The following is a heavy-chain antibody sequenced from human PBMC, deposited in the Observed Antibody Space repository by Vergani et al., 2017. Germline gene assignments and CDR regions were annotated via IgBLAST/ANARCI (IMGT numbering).Heavy chain of an antibody. CDR1: GGTFSSYT. CDR2: IIPILGIA. V-gene: IGHV1-69*02. CDR3: ARVSAPNAFDI. Sequence: QVQLVQSGAEVKKPGSSVKVSCKASGGTFSSYTISWVRQAPGQGLEWMGRIIPILGIANYAQKFQGRVTITADKSTSTAYMGLSSLRSEDTAVYYCARVSAPNAFDIWGQGTMVTVSS. J-gene: IGHJ3*02.